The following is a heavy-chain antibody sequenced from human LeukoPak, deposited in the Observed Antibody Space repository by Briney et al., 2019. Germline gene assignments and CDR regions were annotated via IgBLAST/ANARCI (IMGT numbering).Heavy chain of an antibody. CDR3: ARGAARTYYYYGMDV. CDR1: GFTFSSYV. Sequence: GSLSLSCAASGFTFSSYVMKWVRPAPGKGREWIGEINHSGSTNYNPSLKSRVTISVDTSKNQFSLKLSSVTAADTAVYYCARGAARTYYYYGMDVWGQRTTVTVSS. D-gene: IGHD6-6*01. V-gene: IGHV4-34*01. CDR2: INHSGST. J-gene: IGHJ6*02.